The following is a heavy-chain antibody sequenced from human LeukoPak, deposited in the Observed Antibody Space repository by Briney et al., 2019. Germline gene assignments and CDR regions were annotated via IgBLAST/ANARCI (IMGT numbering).Heavy chain of an antibody. Sequence: ASVKVSCKASGYTFTSFDINWVRQATGQRPEWMGWMSPNSGDTGYAQKFQDRVTMTRNTSISTAYMELSSLRSDDTAVYYCARGPPNWGYDYWGPGTLVTVSS. CDR1: GYTFTSFD. V-gene: IGHV1-8*01. D-gene: IGHD7-27*01. J-gene: IGHJ4*02. CDR3: ARGPPNWGYDY. CDR2: MSPNSGDT.